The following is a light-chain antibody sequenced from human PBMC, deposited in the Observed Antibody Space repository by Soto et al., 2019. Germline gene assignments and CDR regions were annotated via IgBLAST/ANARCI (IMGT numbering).Light chain of an antibody. J-gene: IGKJ5*01. CDR1: QTISSY. V-gene: IGKV1-39*01. CDR3: QQTYPTLPIP. CDR2: GAS. Sequence: DIQMTQSPASLSAYIGDRVTIACRASQTISSYLNWYQQKPGKAPNLLIYGASNFQSGDPSRFSGSGSGADFTLTIPSLPPEDFATDYYQQTYPTLPIPFGQATGLEIK.